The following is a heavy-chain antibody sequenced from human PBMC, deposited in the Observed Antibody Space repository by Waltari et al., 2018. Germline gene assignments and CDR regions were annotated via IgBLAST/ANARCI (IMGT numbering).Heavy chain of an antibody. D-gene: IGHD2-2*01. CDR1: GFTFSSYW. V-gene: IGHV3-7*01. CDR3: ARLGYCSSANCFYGMDV. CDR2: RKQDGSQT. Sequence: EVQVVESGGGLVQPGGSLRLSCAASGFTFSSYWMSWVRQAPGRGLEWLANRKQDGSQTYYVDSVKGRFTSSRDNAKNSLFLQMNSLRADDTAVYYCARLGYCSSANCFYGMDVWGQGTTVTVSS. J-gene: IGHJ6*02.